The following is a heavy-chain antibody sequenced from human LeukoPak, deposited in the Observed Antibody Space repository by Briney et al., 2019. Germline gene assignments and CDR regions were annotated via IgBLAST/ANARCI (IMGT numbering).Heavy chain of an antibody. CDR1: GFTFSSYA. CDR2: ISGSGGST. Sequence: GGSMRLSCAASGFTFSSYAMSWVRQAPGKGLEWVSGISGSGGSTYYADSVKGRFTISRDNSKNTLYLQMNSLRAEDTAVYYCVKGGYYYDNSGYDYWGQGTLVTVSS. D-gene: IGHD3-22*01. J-gene: IGHJ4*02. V-gene: IGHV3-23*01. CDR3: VKGGYYYDNSGYDY.